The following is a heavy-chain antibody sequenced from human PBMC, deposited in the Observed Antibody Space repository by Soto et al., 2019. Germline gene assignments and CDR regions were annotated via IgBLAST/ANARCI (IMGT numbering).Heavy chain of an antibody. Sequence: GGSLRLSCAASGFTFSNAWMSWVRQAPGKGLEWVGRIKSKTDGGTTDYAAPVKGRFTISRDDSKNTLYLQMNSLKTEDTAVYYCTTVFDGSGGSDFDYWGQGTLVTVSS. CDR1: GFTFSNAW. D-gene: IGHD3-10*01. CDR3: TTVFDGSGGSDFDY. CDR2: IKSKTDGGTT. J-gene: IGHJ4*02. V-gene: IGHV3-15*01.